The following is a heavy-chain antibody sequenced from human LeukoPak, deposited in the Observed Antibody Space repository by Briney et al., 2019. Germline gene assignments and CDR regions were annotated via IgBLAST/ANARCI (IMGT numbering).Heavy chain of an antibody. CDR1: GFTFSSYW. J-gene: IGHJ2*01. CDR3: ARSPGGYFDL. V-gene: IGHV3-74*01. Sequence: GGSLRLSCAASGFTFSSYWMHWVRQGPGKGLVWVSRLDTDVSNTNYADSVRGRFTISRDTAKNTLYLQMNSLRVEDTAVYYCARSPGGYFDLWGRGILVTVSS. CDR2: LDTDVSNT. D-gene: IGHD3-10*01.